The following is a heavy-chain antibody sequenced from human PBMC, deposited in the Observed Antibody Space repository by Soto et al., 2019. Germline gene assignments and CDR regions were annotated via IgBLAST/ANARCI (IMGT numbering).Heavy chain of an antibody. CDR2: ISAHNGNT. Sequence: QIHLVQSGAEVKKPGASVMVSCKGSGYGFTTYGITWVRQAPGQGLEWMAWISAHNGNTNYAQKLQGRVTVTRDTSTSTAYMELRSLRSDDTAVYYFARGRYGDYWGQGALVTVSS. CDR3: ARGRYGDY. D-gene: IGHD1-1*01. V-gene: IGHV1-18*01. J-gene: IGHJ4*02. CDR1: GYGFTTYG.